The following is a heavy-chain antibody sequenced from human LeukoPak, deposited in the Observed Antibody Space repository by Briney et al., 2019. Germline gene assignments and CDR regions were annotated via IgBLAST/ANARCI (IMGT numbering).Heavy chain of an antibody. J-gene: IGHJ5*02. D-gene: IGHD2-15*01. V-gene: IGHV3-11*06. CDR1: GFTFSDYY. Sequence: GGSLRLSCAASGFTFSDYYMSWVRQAPGKGLEWVSYISSSSSYTNYADSVKGRFTISRDNAKNSLYLQMNRLRAEDTAVYYCAREKSSYCSGGSCYLSRFDPWGQGTLVTVSS. CDR2: ISSSSSYT. CDR3: AREKSSYCSGGSCYLSRFDP.